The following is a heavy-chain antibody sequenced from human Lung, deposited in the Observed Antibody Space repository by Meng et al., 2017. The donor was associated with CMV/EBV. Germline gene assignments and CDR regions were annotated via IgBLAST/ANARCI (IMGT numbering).Heavy chain of an antibody. V-gene: IGHV3-53*01. D-gene: IGHD6-6*01. Sequence: SXAASGFIVSDNYMNWVRQAPGKGLEWISIIYSNENTYYADSVKGRFTISRDNSKNTLYLQMNSLRAEDTAVYYCAREQGYFSSKHYYYHLDVWGQGXTVTVSS. J-gene: IGHJ6*02. CDR3: AREQGYFSSKHYYYHLDV. CDR2: IYSNENT. CDR1: GFIVSDNY.